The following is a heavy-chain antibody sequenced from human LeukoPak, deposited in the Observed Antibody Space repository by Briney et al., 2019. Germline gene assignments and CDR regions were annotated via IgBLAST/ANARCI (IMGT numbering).Heavy chain of an antibody. Sequence: ASVKVSCKASGYTFTTYDINWVRQAPGQGLEWMGWISAYNGNTNYAQKLQGRVTMTTDTSTSTAYMELRSVRSDDTAVYYCARGRGYSYGYVGYYYYYYMDVWGKGTTVTVSS. CDR1: GYTFTTYD. J-gene: IGHJ6*03. CDR3: ARGRGYSYGYVGYYYYYYMDV. D-gene: IGHD5-18*01. V-gene: IGHV1-18*01. CDR2: ISAYNGNT.